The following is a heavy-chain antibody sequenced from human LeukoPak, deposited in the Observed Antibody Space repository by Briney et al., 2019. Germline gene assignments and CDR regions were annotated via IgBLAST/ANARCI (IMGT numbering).Heavy chain of an antibody. CDR1: GFTVSNNY. D-gene: IGHD2-2*01. CDR3: ARDRCSSTSCYDDAFDI. Sequence: GGSLRLSCAVFGFTVSNNYMNWVRQAPGKGLEWVSVIYSGGSTYYADSVKGRFTISRDNSKNTLHLQMNSLRDEDTAVYYCARDRCSSTSCYDDAFDIWGQGTMVTVSS. J-gene: IGHJ3*02. CDR2: IYSGGST. V-gene: IGHV3-66*01.